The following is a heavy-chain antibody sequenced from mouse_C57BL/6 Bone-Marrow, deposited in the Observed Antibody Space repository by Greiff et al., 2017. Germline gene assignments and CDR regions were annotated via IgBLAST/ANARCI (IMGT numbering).Heavy chain of an antibody. CDR1: GFTFSSYG. V-gene: IGHV5-6*01. J-gene: IGHJ4*01. CDR2: ISSGGSYP. CDR3: ARNNYYGSSYPYYAMDY. Sequence: EVTLVESGGDLVKPGGSLKLSCAASGFTFSSYGMSWVRQTPDKRLEWVATISSGGSYPYYPDSVKGRFTISRDNAKNTLYLQMSSLKSEDTAMYYCARNNYYGSSYPYYAMDYWGQGTSVTVSS. D-gene: IGHD1-1*01.